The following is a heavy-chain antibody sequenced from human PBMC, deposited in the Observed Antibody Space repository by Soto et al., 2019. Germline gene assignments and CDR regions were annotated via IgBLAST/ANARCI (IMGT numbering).Heavy chain of an antibody. CDR3: ASGPPGGIADDSYYYYYGMDV. CDR2: IIPIFGTA. J-gene: IGHJ6*02. V-gene: IGHV1-69*13. CDR1: GGTFSSYA. Sequence: EASVKVSCKASGGTFSSYAISWVRQAPGQGLEWMGGIIPIFGTANYAQKFQGRVTITADESTSTAYMELSSLRSEDTAVYYCASGPPGGIADDSYYYYYGMDVWGQGTTVTVSS. D-gene: IGHD6-13*01.